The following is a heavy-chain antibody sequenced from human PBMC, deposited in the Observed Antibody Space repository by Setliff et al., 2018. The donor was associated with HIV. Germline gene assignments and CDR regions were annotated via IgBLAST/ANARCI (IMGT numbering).Heavy chain of an antibody. CDR3: ARDRGYCSGASCYGLDY. CDR2: INAGNGDT. Sequence: ASVKVSCKASGYILTSYAIHWVRQAPGQGLEWMGWINAGNGDTKYSHKCQGRVSITRDTSANTAYMELSSLRSEDTAVYYCARDRGYCSGASCYGLDYWGQGTLVTVSS. V-gene: IGHV1-3*01. D-gene: IGHD2-15*01. CDR1: GYILTSYA. J-gene: IGHJ4*02.